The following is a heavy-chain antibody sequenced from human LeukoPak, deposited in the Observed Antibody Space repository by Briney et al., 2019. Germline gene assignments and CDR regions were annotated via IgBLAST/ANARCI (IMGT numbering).Heavy chain of an antibody. CDR3: ARVLLVHDYYYGMDV. Sequence: GGSLRLSCAASGLTFSSYSMNWVRQAPGKGLEWVSYISSSSTIYYADSVKGRFTISRDNAKNSLYLQMNSLRAEDTAVYYCARVLLVHDYYYGMDVWGQGTTVTVSS. CDR2: ISSSSTI. CDR1: GLTFSSYS. V-gene: IGHV3-48*04. D-gene: IGHD3-16*01. J-gene: IGHJ6*02.